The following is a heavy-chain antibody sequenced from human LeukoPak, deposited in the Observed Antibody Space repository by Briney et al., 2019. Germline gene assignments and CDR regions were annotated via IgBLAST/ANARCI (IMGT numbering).Heavy chain of an antibody. V-gene: IGHV3-30*04. J-gene: IGHJ3*02. D-gene: IGHD3-9*01. CDR3: ARGGTYYDILTGRQAFDI. CDR1: GFTFSSYA. Sequence: PGRSLRLFCAASGFTFSSYAMHWVRQAPGKGLEWVAVISYDGSNKYYADSVKGRFTISRDNSKNTLYLQKNSLRAEDTAVYYCARGGTYYDILTGRQAFDIRGQGTMVTVSS. CDR2: ISYDGSNK.